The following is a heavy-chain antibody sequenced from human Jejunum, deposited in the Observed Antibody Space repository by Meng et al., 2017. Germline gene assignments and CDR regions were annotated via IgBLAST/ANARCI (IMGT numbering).Heavy chain of an antibody. Sequence: QIHLGQSGDEVKKPGASVRVSCEASGYTFTAYYVHWVRQAPGQGLEWMGRMNPNNGDTNYAQKFQGRVTMTRATSTAYMDLSSLTSDDTAVYYCAKDEGTTTAFDHWGQGTLVTVSS. CDR1: GYTFTAYY. D-gene: IGHD1-26*01. CDR3: AKDEGTTTAFDH. V-gene: IGHV1-2*06. J-gene: IGHJ4*02. CDR2: MNPNNGDT.